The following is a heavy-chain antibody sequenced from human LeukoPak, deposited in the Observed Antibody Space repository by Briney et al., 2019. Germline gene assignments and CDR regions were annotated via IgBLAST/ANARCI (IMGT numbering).Heavy chain of an antibody. J-gene: IGHJ5*02. CDR1: GGSISSYY. CDR3: ARDSGTTGEVKFDP. CDR2: IFYSGST. D-gene: IGHD3-10*01. Sequence: SETLSLTCTVSGGSISSYYWSWIRQPPGKGLEWIGYIFYSGSTNYNPSLKSRVTISVDTSKNQFSLRLNSVTAADTAVYYCARDSGTTGEVKFDPWGQGTLVSVSS. V-gene: IGHV4-59*01.